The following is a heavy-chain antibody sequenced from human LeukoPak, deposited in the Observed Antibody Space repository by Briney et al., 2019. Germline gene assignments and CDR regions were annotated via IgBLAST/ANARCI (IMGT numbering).Heavy chain of an antibody. CDR3: ASYGSGSYYGFDY. D-gene: IGHD3-10*01. J-gene: IGHJ4*02. V-gene: IGHV4-59*08. CDR2: IYYSGST. Sequence: SETLSLTCTVSGGSISSYYWSWIRQPPGKGLEWIGYIYYSGSTNYNPSLKSRVTISVDTSKNQFSLKLSSVTAADTAVYYCASYGSGSYYGFDYWGQGTLVTVSS. CDR1: GGSISSYY.